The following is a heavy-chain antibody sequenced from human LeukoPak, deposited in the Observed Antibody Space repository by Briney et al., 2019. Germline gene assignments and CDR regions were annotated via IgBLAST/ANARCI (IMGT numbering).Heavy chain of an antibody. Sequence: ASVKVSCKASGGTFGSYAISWVRQAPGQGLEWMGGIIPIFGTANYAQKFQGRVTITADESTSTAYMELSSLRSEDTAVYYCARDRGPYYGSGSHSFDYWGQGTLVTVSS. D-gene: IGHD3-10*01. CDR3: ARDRGPYYGSGSHSFDY. CDR1: GGTFGSYA. V-gene: IGHV1-69*13. J-gene: IGHJ4*02. CDR2: IIPIFGTA.